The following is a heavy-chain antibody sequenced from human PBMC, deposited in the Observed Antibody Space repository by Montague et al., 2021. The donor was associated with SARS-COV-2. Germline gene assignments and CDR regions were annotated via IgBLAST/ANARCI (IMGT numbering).Heavy chain of an antibody. CDR1: GGSISSSNYF. CDR3: ARDVGKGFSGYETEGGLDY. CDR2: IYFGGGT. Sequence: SETLSLTCTVSGGSISSSNYFWGWIRQPPGKGLDWIGSIYFGGGTYYNPSLKSRVTISVDTSKNHFSLKLTSVTAADTAVYYCARDVGKGFSGYETEGGLDYWGQGTPVTVSS. D-gene: IGHD5-12*01. V-gene: IGHV4-39*07. J-gene: IGHJ4*02.